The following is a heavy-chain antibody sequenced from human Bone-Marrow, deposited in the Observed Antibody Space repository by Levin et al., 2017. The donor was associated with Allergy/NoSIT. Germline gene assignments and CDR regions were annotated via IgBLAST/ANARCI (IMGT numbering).Heavy chain of an antibody. D-gene: IGHD2-21*02. CDR1: GFTFSAYS. J-gene: IGHJ6*02. V-gene: IGHV3-48*04. CDR2: ISSSSRNI. CDR3: ARDGTWYSSFYGTDV. Sequence: GGSLRLSCGASGFTFSAYSMNWVRQAPGKGLEWISYISSSSRNIYYADSVKGRFTISRDNAKNSLYLQLTSLRAEDTAVYYCARDGTWYSSFYGTDVWGQGTTVTVSS.